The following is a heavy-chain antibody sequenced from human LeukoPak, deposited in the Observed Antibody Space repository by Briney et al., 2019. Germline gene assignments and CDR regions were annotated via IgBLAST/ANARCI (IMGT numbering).Heavy chain of an antibody. V-gene: IGHV4-59*08. Sequence: SETLSLTRTVSGGSISSYYWSWIRQPPGKGLEWIGYIYYSGSTNYNPSLKSRVTISVDTSKNQFSLKLSSVTAADTAVYYCARRTYGDYGTNWFDPWGQGTLVTVSS. CDR1: GGSISSYY. CDR3: ARRTYGDYGTNWFDP. J-gene: IGHJ5*02. CDR2: IYYSGST. D-gene: IGHD4-17*01.